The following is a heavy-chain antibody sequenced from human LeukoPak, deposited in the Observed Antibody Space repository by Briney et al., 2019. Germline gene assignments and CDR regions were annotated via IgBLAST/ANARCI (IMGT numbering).Heavy chain of an antibody. CDR2: ISYDGSNK. CDR1: GFTFSSYA. J-gene: IGHJ6*02. V-gene: IGHV3-30-3*01. CDR3: ASGSFSNRPRTYYYYGMDV. Sequence: WGSLRLSCAASGFTFSSYAMHWVRQAPGKGLEWVAVISYDGSNKYYADSVKGRFTISRDNSKNTLYLKMNSLRAEDTAVYYCASGSFSNRPRTYYYYGMDVWGQGTTVTVSS. D-gene: IGHD1-14*01.